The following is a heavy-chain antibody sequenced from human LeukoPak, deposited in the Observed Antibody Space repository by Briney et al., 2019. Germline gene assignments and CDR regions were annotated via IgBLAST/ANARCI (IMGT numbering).Heavy chain of an antibody. CDR1: GGSISSGAYY. CDR3: ARVQLGDSSGYYHLQYFDY. D-gene: IGHD3-22*01. CDR2: IYYSGST. V-gene: IGHV4-61*08. Sequence: SETLSLTCTVSGGSISSGAYYWSWIRQHPGKGLEWIGYIYYSGSTNYNPSLKSRVTISVDTSKNQFSLKLSSVTAADTAVYYCARVQLGDSSGYYHLQYFDYWGQGTLVTVSS. J-gene: IGHJ4*02.